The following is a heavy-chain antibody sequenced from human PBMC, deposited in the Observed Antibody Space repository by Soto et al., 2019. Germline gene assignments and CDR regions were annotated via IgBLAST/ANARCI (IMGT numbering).Heavy chain of an antibody. J-gene: IGHJ6*02. D-gene: IGHD3-3*01. Sequence: GGSLRLSCAASGFTFSNAWMNWVRQAPGKGLEWVGRIKSKTDGGTTDYAAPVKGRFTISRDDSKNTLYLQMNSLKTEDTAVYYCTTYYDFWSGYYTKVWDYCGMDVWGQGTTVTVSS. CDR1: GFTFSNAW. V-gene: IGHV3-15*07. CDR3: TTYYDFWSGYYTKVWDYCGMDV. CDR2: IKSKTDGGTT.